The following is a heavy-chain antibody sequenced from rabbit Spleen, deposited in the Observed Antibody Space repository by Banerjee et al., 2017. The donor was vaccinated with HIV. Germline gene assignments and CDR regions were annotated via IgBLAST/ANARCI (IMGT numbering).Heavy chain of an antibody. D-gene: IGHD8-1*01. V-gene: IGHV1S40*01. J-gene: IGHJ6*01. CDR1: GFSFNSGYD. Sequence: QSLEESGGGLVKPGASLTLTCKASGFSFNSGYDMCWVRQAPGKGLEWIGCIWSGSVGNTYYASWAKGRFTISKTSSTTVTLQMTSLTVADTATYFCARDTGSSFSSYGMDLWGPGTLVTVS. CDR2: IWSGSVGNT. CDR3: ARDTGSSFSSYGMDL.